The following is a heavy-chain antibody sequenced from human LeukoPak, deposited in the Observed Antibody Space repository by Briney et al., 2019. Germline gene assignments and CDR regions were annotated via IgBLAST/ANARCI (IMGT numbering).Heavy chain of an antibody. J-gene: IGHJ6*03. CDR3: ARADILTGGPNYYYYYHMDV. Sequence: ASVKVSCKASGGTFSSYAISWVRQAPGQGLEWMGGIIPIFGTANYAQKFQGRVTITTDESTSTAYMELSSLRSEDTAVYYCARADILTGGPNYYYYYHMDVWGKGTTVTVSS. CDR1: GGTFSSYA. D-gene: IGHD3-9*01. V-gene: IGHV1-69*05. CDR2: IIPIFGTA.